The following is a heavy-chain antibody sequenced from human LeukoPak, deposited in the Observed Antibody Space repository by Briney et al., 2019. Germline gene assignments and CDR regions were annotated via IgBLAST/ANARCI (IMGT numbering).Heavy chain of an antibody. D-gene: IGHD3-22*01. CDR1: GGSISSYY. CDR2: IYYSGST. Sequence: SETLSLTCTVSGGSISSYYWSWIRQPPGKGLEWIGYIYYSGSTNYNPSLKSRVTISVDTSKNQFSLKLSSVTAADTAVYYCARFLVVVITAGMDVWGQGTTVTVSS. J-gene: IGHJ6*02. CDR3: ARFLVVVITAGMDV. V-gene: IGHV4-59*01.